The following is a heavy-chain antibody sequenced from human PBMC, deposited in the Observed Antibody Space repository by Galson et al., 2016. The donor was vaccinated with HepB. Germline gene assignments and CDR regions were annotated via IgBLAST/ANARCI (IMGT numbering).Heavy chain of an antibody. J-gene: IGHJ1*01. V-gene: IGHV3-23*01. CDR2: IRRSGDST. CDR1: GLTFSSCA. D-gene: IGHD6-19*01. CDR3: LKEYPQEAVA. Sequence: SLRLSCAASGLTFSSCAMSWVRQAPGTGLEWVSGIRRSGDSTYYAESMRGRFTISRDNSKNMLYLQMSSLRAEDTALYYCLKEYPQEAVAWGQGTLVTVSS.